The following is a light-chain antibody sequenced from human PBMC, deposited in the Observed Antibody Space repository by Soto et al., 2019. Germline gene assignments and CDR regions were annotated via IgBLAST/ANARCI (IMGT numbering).Light chain of an antibody. Sequence: DIQMTQSPSTLSASVGDRVTITCRASQSISSWLAWYQQKPGKAPKVLIFDASSLESGVPSRFSGSGSATEFTLTISSLPPDDFATYYCQQYSTYPWTLGQGTKVDIK. CDR3: QQYSTYPWT. CDR1: QSISSW. V-gene: IGKV1-5*01. CDR2: DAS. J-gene: IGKJ1*01.